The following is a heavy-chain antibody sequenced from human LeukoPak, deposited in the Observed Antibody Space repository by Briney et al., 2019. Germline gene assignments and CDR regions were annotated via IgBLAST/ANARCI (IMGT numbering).Heavy chain of an antibody. CDR2: ISSSGSTI. D-gene: IGHD2-15*01. Sequence: PGGSLRLSCAASGFTFSDYYMSWIRQAPGKGLEWVSYISSSGSTIHYTDSVKGRFTISRDNSKNTLYLQMNSLRAEDTAVYYCAKKDDPIGYFDYWGQGTLVTVSS. CDR1: GFTFSDYY. J-gene: IGHJ4*02. V-gene: IGHV3-11*04. CDR3: AKKDDPIGYFDY.